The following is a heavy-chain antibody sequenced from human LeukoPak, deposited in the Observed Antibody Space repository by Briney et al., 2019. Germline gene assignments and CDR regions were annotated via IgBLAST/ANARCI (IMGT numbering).Heavy chain of an antibody. D-gene: IGHD2-15*01. CDR2: VYYRGRP. CDR3: ARTKSRIGYCSGVTCLSLYRDV. Sequence: SETLSLTCTVSGGSINNFYWSCIRQPPEKGLGWIGYVYYRGRPNYSRTLARRVSISVDTSESQSSLKMSYVTAADTAMYYCARTKSRIGYCSGVTCLSLYRDVWGKGTTVTVSS. V-gene: IGHV4-59*12. J-gene: IGHJ6*03. CDR1: GGSINNFY.